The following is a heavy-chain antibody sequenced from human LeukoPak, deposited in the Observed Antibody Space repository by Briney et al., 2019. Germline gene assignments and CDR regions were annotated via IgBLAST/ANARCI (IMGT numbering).Heavy chain of an antibody. Sequence: GGSLRLSCAASGFTFSSYSMNWVRQAPGKGLEWVSYISSSSSTIYYADSVKGRFTISRDNAKNSLYLQMNSLRAEDTAVYYCAREGIAAAEAYDYWGQGTLVTVSS. CDR2: ISSSSSTI. D-gene: IGHD6-13*01. CDR1: GFTFSSYS. V-gene: IGHV3-48*01. J-gene: IGHJ4*02. CDR3: AREGIAAAEAYDY.